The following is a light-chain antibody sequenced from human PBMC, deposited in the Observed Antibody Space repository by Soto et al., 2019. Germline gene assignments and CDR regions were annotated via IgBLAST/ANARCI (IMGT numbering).Light chain of an antibody. CDR2: LAT. CDR3: LQHYAYPWT. J-gene: IGKJ1*01. V-gene: IGKV1-17*03. CDR1: QDISRF. Sequence: DIQMTQSPSAVSASVGDRVTITCRASQDISRFLAWFQQNPGKVPKRLVYLATALQNGAPSRFSGSGSGTEFNSTISSLQPEDFATYYGLQHYAYPWTFGQGTKVYIK.